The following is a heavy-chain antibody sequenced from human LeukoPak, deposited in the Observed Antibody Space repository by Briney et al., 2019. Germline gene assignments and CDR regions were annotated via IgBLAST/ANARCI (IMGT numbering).Heavy chain of an antibody. CDR3: AKERESYDILTGYLD. CDR1: GFTFSSYA. Sequence: GASLRLSCAASGFTFSSYAMSWVRQAPGKGLEWVSAISGSGGSTYYADSVKGRFTISRDNSKNTLYLQMNSLRAEDTAVYYCAKERESYDILTGYLDWGQGTLVTASS. J-gene: IGHJ4*02. CDR2: ISGSGGST. V-gene: IGHV3-23*01. D-gene: IGHD3-9*01.